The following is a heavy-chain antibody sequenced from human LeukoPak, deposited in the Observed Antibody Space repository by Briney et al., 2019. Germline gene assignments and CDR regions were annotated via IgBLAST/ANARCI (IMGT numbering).Heavy chain of an antibody. V-gene: IGHV4-34*01. J-gene: IGHJ5*02. Sequence: PSETLSLTCAVYGGSFSGYYWSWIRQPPGKGLEWIGEINHSGSTNYNPSLKSRVTTSVDTSKNQFSLKLSSVTAADTAVYYCARHVADYYGSGSSLENWFDPWGQGTLVTVSS. CDR2: INHSGST. D-gene: IGHD3-10*01. CDR3: ARHVADYYGSGSSLENWFDP. CDR1: GGSFSGYY.